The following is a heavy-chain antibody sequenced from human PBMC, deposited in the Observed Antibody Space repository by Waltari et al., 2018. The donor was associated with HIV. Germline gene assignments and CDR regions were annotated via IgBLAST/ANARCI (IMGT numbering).Heavy chain of an antibody. CDR2: IYYSGST. J-gene: IGHJ4*02. Sequence: QLQLQESVPGLVKPSETLSLTCTASGGSVSSSAYYWAWIRQPPGKGLVWIGSIYYSGSTEYNPSLKSRVTMSVDTSKNQFSLKLSSVTAADTAVYYCARLGSHLDFDYWGQGTLVTVSS. CDR3: ARLGSHLDFDY. V-gene: IGHV4-39*01. CDR1: GGSVSSSAYY. D-gene: IGHD3-16*01.